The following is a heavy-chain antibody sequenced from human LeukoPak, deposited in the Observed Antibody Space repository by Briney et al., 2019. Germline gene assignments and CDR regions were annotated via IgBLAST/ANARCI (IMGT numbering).Heavy chain of an antibody. CDR2: ISGSGGST. CDR1: GFTFSTYA. D-gene: IGHD4-11*01. CDR3: ARERLTTTTFDS. J-gene: IGHJ4*02. V-gene: IGHV3-23*01. Sequence: GGSLRLSCAASGFTFSTYAMSWVRQAPGKGLEWVSLISGSGGSTYYADSVKGRFTISRDNAKNTLSLQMNSLRAEETALYYCARERLTTTTFDSWGRGTLVTVSS.